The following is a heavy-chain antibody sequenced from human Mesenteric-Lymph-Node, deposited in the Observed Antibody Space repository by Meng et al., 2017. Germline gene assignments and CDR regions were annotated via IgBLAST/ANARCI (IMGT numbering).Heavy chain of an antibody. CDR1: GYTFTSYA. V-gene: IGHV7-4-1*02. CDR3: ARTPVVPAAAYKYYYYYGMDV. J-gene: IGHJ6*02. D-gene: IGHD2-2*01. Sequence: ASVKVSCKASGYTFTSYAMNWVRQAPGQGLEWMGWINTNTGNPTYAQGFTGRFVFSLDTSVSTAYLQISSLKAEDTAVYYCARTPVVPAAAYKYYYYYGMDVWGQGTMVTVSS. CDR2: INTNTGNP.